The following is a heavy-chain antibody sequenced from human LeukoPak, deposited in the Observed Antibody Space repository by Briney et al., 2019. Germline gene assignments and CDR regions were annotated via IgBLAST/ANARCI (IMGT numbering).Heavy chain of an antibody. Sequence: SETLSLTCTVSGGSISSYYWSWIRQPPGKGLKGIGNMYYSGYTTYSPFLMTRVTISVDPSQHQFSLKLSSVTAADTAVYYCAREPSQKGAHYIDVWGKGTTITISS. CDR1: GGSISSYY. J-gene: IGHJ6*03. V-gene: IGHV4-59*01. CDR2: MYYSGYT. CDR3: AREPSQKGAHYIDV. D-gene: IGHD3-16*01.